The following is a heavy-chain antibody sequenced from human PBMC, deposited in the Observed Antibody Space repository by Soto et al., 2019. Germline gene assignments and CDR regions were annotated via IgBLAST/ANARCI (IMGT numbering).Heavy chain of an antibody. CDR2: INHSGST. V-gene: IGHV4-34*01. CDR3: ARGRARMVRGVKQKPHLDY. D-gene: IGHD3-10*01. Sequence: PSETLSLTCAVYGGSFSGYYWSWIRQPPGKGLEWIGEINHSGSTNYNPSLKSRVTISVDTSKNQFSLKLSSVTAADTAVYYCARGRARMVRGVKQKPHLDYWGQGTLVTVSS. J-gene: IGHJ4*02. CDR1: GGSFSGYY.